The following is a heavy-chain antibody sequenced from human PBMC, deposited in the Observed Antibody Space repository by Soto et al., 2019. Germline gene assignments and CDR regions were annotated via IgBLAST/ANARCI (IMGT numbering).Heavy chain of an antibody. CDR1: GFTFRSFT. CDR3: TRDASRDSSARGWFDP. D-gene: IGHD6-13*01. Sequence: PGGSRRLSCAGSGFTFRSFTMNWVRQAPGKGLEWVSTISSNSAYIYYTDALRGRFTISRDNAKNSLHLQMNSLRAEDTAVYYCTRDASRDSSARGWFDPWGPGTLVTVSS. V-gene: IGHV3-21*01. CDR2: ISSNSAYI. J-gene: IGHJ5*02.